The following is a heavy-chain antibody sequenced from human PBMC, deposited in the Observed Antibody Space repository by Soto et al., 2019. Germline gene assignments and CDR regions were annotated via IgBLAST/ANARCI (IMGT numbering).Heavy chain of an antibody. CDR1: GFTFSSYS. CDR2: ISSSSRHI. V-gene: IGHV3-21*01. D-gene: IGHD1-26*01. J-gene: IGHJ1*01. CDR3: ARDPSDLWEPDQYFPH. Sequence: EVQLVESGGGLVKPGGSLTLSCAASGFTFSSYSMNWVRQAPGKGLEWVSSISSSSRHIYYADSVKGRFTLSRDNAKNSLYLQMNSLRAEDTAMYFWARDPSDLWEPDQYFPHWGQGTLVAVSS.